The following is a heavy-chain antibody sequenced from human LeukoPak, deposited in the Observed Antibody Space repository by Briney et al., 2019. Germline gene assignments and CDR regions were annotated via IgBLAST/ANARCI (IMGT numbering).Heavy chain of an antibody. CDR1: GFTFSSYA. CDR2: ISGSGGST. Sequence: PGGSLRLSCAGEGFTFSSYAMSWVRQAPGKGLEWVSAISGSGGSTYYADSVKGRFTISRDNSKNTLYLQMNSLRAEDTAVYYCAKVLYYDYVWGSYRYLGFDYWGQGTLVTVSS. D-gene: IGHD3-16*02. V-gene: IGHV3-23*01. J-gene: IGHJ4*02. CDR3: AKVLYYDYVWGSYRYLGFDY.